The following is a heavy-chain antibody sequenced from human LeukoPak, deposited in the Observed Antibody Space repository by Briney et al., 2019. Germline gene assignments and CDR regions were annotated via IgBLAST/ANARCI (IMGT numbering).Heavy chain of an antibody. CDR3: ARGKDYDFWSGYQAGFDY. Sequence: PGGSLRLSCAAFGFTFSSYWMSWVRQAPGKGLEWVANIKQDGSEKYYVDSVKGRFTISRDNAKYSLYMQMHSLRAEDTAVYYCARGKDYDFWSGYQAGFDYWGQGTLVTVSS. V-gene: IGHV3-7*01. D-gene: IGHD3-3*01. CDR1: GFTFSSYW. J-gene: IGHJ4*02. CDR2: IKQDGSEK.